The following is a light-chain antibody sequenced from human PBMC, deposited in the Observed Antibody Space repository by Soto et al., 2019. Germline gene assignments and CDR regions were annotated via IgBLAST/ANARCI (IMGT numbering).Light chain of an antibody. CDR2: GAS. CDR3: QQYNNWPPDT. Sequence: EIVMTQSPATLSVSPGARATLSCRASPSVSSNLAWYQQKPGQAPRLLIYGASTRATGIPARFSGSVSGTEFILTISSLQSEDFAVYYCQQYNNWPPDTFGQGTKLEIK. V-gene: IGKV3-15*01. J-gene: IGKJ2*01. CDR1: PSVSSN.